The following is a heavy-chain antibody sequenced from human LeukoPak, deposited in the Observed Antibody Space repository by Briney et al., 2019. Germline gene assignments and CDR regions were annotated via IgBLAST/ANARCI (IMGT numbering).Heavy chain of an antibody. CDR3: ARAGTAARLGMGFDS. J-gene: IGHJ4*02. V-gene: IGHV3-66*01. D-gene: IGHD6-6*01. CDR1: GFTVSSNY. CDR2: IYSGGST. Sequence: GGSLRLSCAASGFTVSSNYMSWVRQAPGKGLEWVSVIYSGGSTYYADSVKGRFTVSRDNAKNSLYLQMNSLRAEDTAIYYCARAGTAARLGMGFDSWGLGTLVTVSS.